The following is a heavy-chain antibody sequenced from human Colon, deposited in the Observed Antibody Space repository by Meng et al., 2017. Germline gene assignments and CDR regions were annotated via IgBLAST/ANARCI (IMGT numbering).Heavy chain of an antibody. CDR3: ARDHMGSLDY. Sequence: QVQLQESGAGLVRPSKTLSRICTVSGGSVSRSGYQWGWIRQPPGRGLEWIGYASTNYNPSLKSRVTISLDTSRNQFSLSLSSVTAADTAVYYCARDHMGSLDYWGQGILVTVSS. J-gene: IGHJ4*02. CDR1: GGSVSRSGYQ. V-gene: IGHV4-61*08. CDR2: AST. D-gene: IGHD1-26*01.